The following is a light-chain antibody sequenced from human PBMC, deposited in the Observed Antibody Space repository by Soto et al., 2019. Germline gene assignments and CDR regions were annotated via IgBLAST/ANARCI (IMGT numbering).Light chain of an antibody. J-gene: IGKJ1*01. V-gene: IGKV3-15*01. CDR2: GAS. CDR1: QSVSSN. CDR3: QQYGSSPKT. Sequence: EIVMTQSPATLSVSPGERATLSCRASQSVSSNLAWYQPKPGQAPRLLIYGASTRATGIPARFSGSGSGTEFTLTISSLQSEDFAVYYCQQYGSSPKTFGQGTKVDI.